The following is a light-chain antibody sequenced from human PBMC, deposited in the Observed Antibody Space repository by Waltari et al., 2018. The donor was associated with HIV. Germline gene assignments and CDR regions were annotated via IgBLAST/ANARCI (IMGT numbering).Light chain of an antibody. CDR3: AVRDDRLNGVL. Sequence: QSVLTQPPSVSGTPGQKVTISCSGGSSNIGSNPVNWYQQLPGTAPKLLIYSNNQRSSGGPERCSGAKSGTSASLAISGLQSDDETDYYCAVRDDRLNGVLFGGGTRLTVL. CDR1: SSNIGSNP. J-gene: IGLJ2*01. CDR2: SNN. V-gene: IGLV1-44*01.